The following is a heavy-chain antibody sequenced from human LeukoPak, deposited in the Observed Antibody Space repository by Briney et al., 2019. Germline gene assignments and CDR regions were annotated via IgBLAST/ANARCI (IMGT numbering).Heavy chain of an antibody. CDR2: IYYSGST. V-gene: IGHV4-39*07. CDR1: GGSISSSSYY. CDR3: ARTNTAMAYMDV. Sequence: NPSETLSLTCTVSGGSISSSSYYWGWIRQPPGKGLEWIGSIYYSGSTYYNPSLKSRVTISVDTSKNQFSLKLSSVTAADTAVYYCARTNTAMAYMDVWGKGTTVTVSS. J-gene: IGHJ6*03. D-gene: IGHD5-18*01.